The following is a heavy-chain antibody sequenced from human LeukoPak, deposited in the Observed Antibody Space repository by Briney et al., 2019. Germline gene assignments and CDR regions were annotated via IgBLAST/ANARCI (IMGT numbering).Heavy chain of an antibody. CDR2: IYHTGSA. D-gene: IGHD2-2*01. Sequence: SQTLSLTCNVSGGSISSGSNYWSWIRQHPEIGLEWIGYIYHTGSAYYNPSLKSRVVISLDTSKNQFSLRLSSVTAADTAVYYCARGQIVVVPAAISHWFDPWGQGTLVTVSS. CDR3: ARGQIVVVPAAISHWFDP. V-gene: IGHV4-31*03. CDR1: GGSISSGSNY. J-gene: IGHJ5*02.